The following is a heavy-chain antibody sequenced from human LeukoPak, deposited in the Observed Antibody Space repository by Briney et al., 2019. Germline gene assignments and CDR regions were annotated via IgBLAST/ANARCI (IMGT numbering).Heavy chain of an antibody. CDR3: ARAFKYSMSGYYFDY. J-gene: IGHJ4*02. CDR1: GFTFDDYG. V-gene: IGHV3-20*04. CDR2: INWNGGST. D-gene: IGHD2-21*01. Sequence: PGGSLRLSCAASGFTFDDYGMSWVRQAPGKGLEWASSINWNGGSTGYADSVKGRFTISRDNAKNSLYMQMNSLRAEDTALYYCARAFKYSMSGYYFDYWGQGTLVTVSS.